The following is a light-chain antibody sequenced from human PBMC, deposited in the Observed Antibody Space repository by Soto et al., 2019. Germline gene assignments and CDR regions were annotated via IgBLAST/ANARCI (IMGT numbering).Light chain of an antibody. CDR1: QSVSTSK. V-gene: IGKV3D-20*02. CDR2: DAS. Sequence: EIVMTQSPATLSVSPVERATLSCRASQSVSTSKLAWYQQRPGQAPRLLMYDASRRATGIPARFSGSGSGTDFTLTVSSLEPEDFAVYYCQQRSNWPLTFGQGTRLEI. CDR3: QQRSNWPLT. J-gene: IGKJ5*01.